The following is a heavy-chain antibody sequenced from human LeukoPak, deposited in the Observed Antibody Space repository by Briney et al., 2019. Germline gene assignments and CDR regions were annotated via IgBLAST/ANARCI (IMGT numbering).Heavy chain of an antibody. D-gene: IGHD1-1*01. CDR1: GFTFSTYW. Sequence: GRALRLSCAASGFTFSTYWMHWVRQAPGKGLVWVSRANADGSSTSYADSVKGRFTISRDNAKNTLYLQMNSLRADDTAVYYCARGGLEPVDYWGQGTLVTVSS. V-gene: IGHV3-74*01. J-gene: IGHJ4*02. CDR3: ARGGLEPVDY. CDR2: ANADGSST.